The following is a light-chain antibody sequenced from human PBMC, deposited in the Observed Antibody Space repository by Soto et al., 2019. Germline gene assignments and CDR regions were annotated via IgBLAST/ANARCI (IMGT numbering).Light chain of an antibody. CDR3: GTWDSSLSAGQV. CDR1: SSNIGNNY. CDR2: DNN. Sequence: SVLTQPPSVSAAPGQKVTISCSGSSSNIGNNYVSWYQQLPGTAPKLLIYDNNKRPSGIPDRFSGSKSGTSATLGITGLQTGDEADYYCGTWDSSLSAGQVFGTGTK. J-gene: IGLJ1*01. V-gene: IGLV1-51*01.